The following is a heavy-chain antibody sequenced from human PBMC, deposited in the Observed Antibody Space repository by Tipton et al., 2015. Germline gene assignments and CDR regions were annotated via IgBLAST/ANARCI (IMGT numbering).Heavy chain of an antibody. Sequence: TLSLTCTVSGDSISTYYWSWIRQPAGKGLEWIGYIYYGGSTNYNPSLKSRDTISVDTSKNQFSLKLSSVTAADTALYYCARFNCGGDCYSYRGWFDPWGQGTLVTVSS. CDR1: GDSISTYY. CDR3: ARFNCGGDCYSYRGWFDP. D-gene: IGHD2-21*02. J-gene: IGHJ5*02. V-gene: IGHV4-59*07. CDR2: IYYGGST.